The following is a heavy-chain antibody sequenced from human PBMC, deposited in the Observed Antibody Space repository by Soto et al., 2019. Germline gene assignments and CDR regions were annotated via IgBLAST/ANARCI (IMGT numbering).Heavy chain of an antibody. CDR3: AGLDYYGSSGYYPP. CDR2: IYYSGST. Sequence: PSETLSLTCTVSGGSISSYYWSWIRQPPGKGLEWIGYIYYSGSTNYNPSLKSRVTISVDTSKNQFSLKLSSVTAADTAVYYCAGLDYYGSSGYYPPWGQGTLVTVSS. CDR1: GGSISSYY. J-gene: IGHJ5*02. V-gene: IGHV4-59*01. D-gene: IGHD3-22*01.